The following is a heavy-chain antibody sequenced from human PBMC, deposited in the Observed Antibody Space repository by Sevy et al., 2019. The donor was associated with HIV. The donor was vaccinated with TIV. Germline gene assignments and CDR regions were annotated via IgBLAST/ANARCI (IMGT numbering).Heavy chain of an antibody. V-gene: IGHV3-13*01. CDR3: VRAGGTFDSYWYFDL. D-gene: IGHD1-26*01. CDR1: GFTFTDYD. Sequence: GGSLRLSCADSGFTFTDYDMHWVRQGSGRGLEWVSGISPVDDANYPDFLKGRFTISRENAKKSLFLQINSLRAEDTAVYYCVRAGGTFDSYWYFDLWGRGTLVTVSS. CDR2: ISPVDDA. J-gene: IGHJ2*01.